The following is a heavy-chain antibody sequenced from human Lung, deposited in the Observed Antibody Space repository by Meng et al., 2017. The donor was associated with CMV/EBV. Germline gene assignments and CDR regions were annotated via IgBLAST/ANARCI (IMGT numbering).Heavy chain of an antibody. J-gene: IGHJ4*02. CDR2: ISSSSYI. D-gene: IGHD6-13*01. Sequence: GGSLRLXXAASGFTFSSYSMNWVRQAPGKGLEWVSSISSSSYIYYADSVKGRFTISRDNAKNSLYLQMNSLRAEDTAVYYCARGSSSSWYEGSYYFDYWGQGTLVTVSS. CDR3: ARGSSSSWYEGSYYFDY. CDR1: GFTFSSYS. V-gene: IGHV3-21*01.